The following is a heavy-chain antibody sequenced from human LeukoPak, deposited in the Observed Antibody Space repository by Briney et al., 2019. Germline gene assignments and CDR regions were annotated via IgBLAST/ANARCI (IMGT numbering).Heavy chain of an antibody. CDR1: GYTFTSYD. Sequence: ASVKVSCKASGYTFTSYDINWVRQATGQGLEWMGWMNPNSGNTGYAQKFQGRVTITRNTSISTAYMELSRLRSDDTAVYYCATLAQVVPAARWFDPWGQGTLVTVSS. J-gene: IGHJ5*02. CDR3: ATLAQVVPAARWFDP. CDR2: MNPNSGNT. V-gene: IGHV1-8*03. D-gene: IGHD2-2*01.